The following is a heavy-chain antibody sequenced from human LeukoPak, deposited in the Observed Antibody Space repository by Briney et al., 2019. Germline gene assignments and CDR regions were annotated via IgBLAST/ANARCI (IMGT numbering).Heavy chain of an antibody. Sequence: ASVKVSCKASGYTFTSYYMHWVRQAPGQGLEWMGIINPSGGSTSYAQKFQGRVTMTRDTSTSTVYMELSSLRSEDTAVYYCARSKEMATTRDAFDIRGQGTMVTVSS. CDR2: INPSGGST. D-gene: IGHD5-24*01. CDR1: GYTFTSYY. J-gene: IGHJ3*02. V-gene: IGHV1-46*01. CDR3: ARSKEMATTRDAFDI.